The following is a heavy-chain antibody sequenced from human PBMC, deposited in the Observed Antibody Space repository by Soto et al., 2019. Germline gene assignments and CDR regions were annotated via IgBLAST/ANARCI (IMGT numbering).Heavy chain of an antibody. J-gene: IGHJ4*02. D-gene: IGHD3-10*01. CDR2: TRNKANSYTT. V-gene: IGHV3-72*01. CDR1: GFTFSDHY. Sequence: GGSLRLSCAASGFTFSDHYMDWVRQAPGKGLEWVGRTRNKANSYTTEYAASVKGRFTISRDDSKNSLYLQMSSLKTEDTAVYYCARGVAGLGFDYWGQGTLVTVSS. CDR3: ARGVAGLGFDY.